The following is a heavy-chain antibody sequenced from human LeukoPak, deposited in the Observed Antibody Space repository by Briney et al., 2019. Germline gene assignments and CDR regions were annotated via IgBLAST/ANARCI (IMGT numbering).Heavy chain of an antibody. CDR3: ARGIVVVPAAMLAGWFDP. Sequence: PSETLSLTCTVSGGSISSYYWSWIRQPPGKGLEWIGYIYYSGSTNYNPSLKSRVTISVDTSKNQFSLKLSSVTAADTAVYYCARGIVVVPAAMLAGWFDPWGQGTLATVSS. CDR2: IYYSGST. D-gene: IGHD2-2*01. CDR1: GGSISSYY. J-gene: IGHJ5*02. V-gene: IGHV4-59*01.